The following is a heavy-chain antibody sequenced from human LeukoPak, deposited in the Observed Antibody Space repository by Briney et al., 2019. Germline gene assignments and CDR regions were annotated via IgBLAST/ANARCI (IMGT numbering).Heavy chain of an antibody. CDR1: GGSISSSSYY. D-gene: IGHD3-9*01. CDR3: ARVLAGPPPHAFDI. CDR2: IYYSGST. J-gene: IGHJ3*02. Sequence: KPSETLSLTCTVSGGSISSSSYYWGWIRQPPGKGLEWIGSIYYSGSTYYNPSLKSRVTISVDTSKNQFSLKLSSVTAADTAVYYCARVLAGPPPHAFDIWGQGTMVTVSS. V-gene: IGHV4-39*07.